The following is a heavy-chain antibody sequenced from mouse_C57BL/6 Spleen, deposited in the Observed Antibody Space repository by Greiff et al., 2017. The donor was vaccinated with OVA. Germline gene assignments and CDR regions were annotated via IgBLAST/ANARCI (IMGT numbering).Heavy chain of an antibody. V-gene: IGHV3-6*01. J-gene: IGHJ2*01. CDR2: ISYDGSN. D-gene: IGHD2-4*01. CDR3: AREGDYDRDLDY. Sequence: EVQLKESGPGLVKPSQSLSLTCSVTGYSITSGYYWNWIRQFPGNKLEWMGYISYDGSNNYNPSLKNRISITRDTSKNQFFLKLNSVTTEDTATYYCAREGDYDRDLDYWGQGTTLTVSS. CDR1: GYSITSGYY.